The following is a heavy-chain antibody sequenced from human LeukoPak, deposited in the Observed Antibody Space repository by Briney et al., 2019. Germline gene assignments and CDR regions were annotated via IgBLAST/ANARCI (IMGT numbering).Heavy chain of an antibody. V-gene: IGHV1-2*04. CDR1: GYTFTGYY. CDR3: ARGEGIAAAGVDY. D-gene: IGHD6-13*01. CDR2: INPNSGGT. J-gene: IGHJ4*02. Sequence: GASVKVSCKASGYTFTGYYMHWVRQAPGQGLEWMGWINPNSGGTNYAQKFQGCVTMTRDTSISTAYMELSRLRSDDTAVYYCARGEGIAAAGVDYWGQGTLVTVSS.